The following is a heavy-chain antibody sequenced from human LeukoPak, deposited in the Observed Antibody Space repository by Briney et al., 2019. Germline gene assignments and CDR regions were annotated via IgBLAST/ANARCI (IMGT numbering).Heavy chain of an antibody. CDR1: GGTFSSYA. CDR2: ISAHNGDT. Sequence: ASVKVSCKASGGTFSSYAISWVRQAPGQGLEWMGWISAHNGDTNYAQNLQGRVIMTTDTSTNTAYMELRSLRSDDTAVYYCARVYSESYQVFDYWGQGTLVTVSS. J-gene: IGHJ4*02. CDR3: ARVYSESYQVFDY. V-gene: IGHV1-18*01. D-gene: IGHD1-26*01.